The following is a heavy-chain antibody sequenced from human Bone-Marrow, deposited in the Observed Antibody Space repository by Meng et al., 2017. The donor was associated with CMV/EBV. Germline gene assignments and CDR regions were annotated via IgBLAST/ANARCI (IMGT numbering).Heavy chain of an antibody. CDR1: GGTFSSYA. J-gene: IGHJ6*02. CDR3: ARRRGEEWSHYYYYGMDV. CDR2: IIPILGIA. V-gene: IGHV1-69*10. Sequence: SVKVSCKASGGTFSSYAISWVRQAPGQGLEWMGGIIPILGIANYAQKFQGRVTITADKSTSTAYMELSSLRSEDTAVYYCARRRGEEWSHYYYYGMDVWGQGTTVTVSS. D-gene: IGHD3-3*01.